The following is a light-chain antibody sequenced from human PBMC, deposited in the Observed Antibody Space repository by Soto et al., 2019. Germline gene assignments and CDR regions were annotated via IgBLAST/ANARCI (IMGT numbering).Light chain of an antibody. CDR1: STNIASNT. V-gene: IGLV1-44*01. CDR3: AAWDDSLNGPL. CDR2: NNN. J-gene: IGLJ2*01. Sequence: QSVLTQPPSASGTPGQRVTISCSGSSTNIASNTVNWYQQLPGTAPKLLIFNNNHGPSGVLDRFSGANSGTSASLAISGLLSEYEADYYCAAWDDSLNGPLFGGGTKLTVL.